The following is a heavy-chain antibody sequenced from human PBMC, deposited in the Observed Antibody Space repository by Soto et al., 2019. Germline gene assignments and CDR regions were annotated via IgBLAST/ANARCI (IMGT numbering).Heavy chain of an antibody. CDR3: ARGGIVVVVAAEVYGMDV. D-gene: IGHD2-15*01. CDR2: INHSGST. J-gene: IGHJ6*02. CDR1: GGSFSGYY. V-gene: IGHV4-34*01. Sequence: SETLSLTCAVYGGSFSGYYWSWIRQPPGKGLEWIGEINHSGSTNYNPSLKSRVTISVDTSKNQFSLKLSSVTAADTAVYYCARGGIVVVVAAEVYGMDVWGQGTTVTVSS.